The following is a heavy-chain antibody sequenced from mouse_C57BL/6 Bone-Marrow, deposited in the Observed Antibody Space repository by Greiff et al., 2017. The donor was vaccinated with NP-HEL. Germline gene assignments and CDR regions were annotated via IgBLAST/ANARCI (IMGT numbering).Heavy chain of an antibody. CDR2: IYPGSGST. D-gene: IGHD2-10*02. CDR1: GYTFTSYW. Sequence: QVQLKQPGAELVKPGASVKMSCKASGYTFTSYWITWVKQRPGQGLEWIGDIYPGSGSTNYNEKFKSKATLTVDTSSSTAYMQLSSLTSEDSAVYYCARNLVWYPYYFDYWGQGTTLTVSS. CDR3: ARNLVWYPYYFDY. V-gene: IGHV1-55*01. J-gene: IGHJ2*01.